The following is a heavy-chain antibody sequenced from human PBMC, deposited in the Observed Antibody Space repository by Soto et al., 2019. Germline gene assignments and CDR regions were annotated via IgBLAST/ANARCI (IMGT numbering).Heavy chain of an antibody. J-gene: IGHJ4*02. V-gene: IGHV3-33*01. CDR1: GFNFSSYG. D-gene: IGHD7-27*01. Sequence: PGGSLRLSCAASGFNFSSYGMHWVGQAPGKGLEWVAVIWYDGSNKYYADSVKGRFTTSRDNSKNTLYLQMNSLRAEDTAVYYCAREGHPNWGFPPTTFPVYWGQGTLVTVSS. CDR3: AREGHPNWGFPPTTFPVY. CDR2: IWYDGSNK.